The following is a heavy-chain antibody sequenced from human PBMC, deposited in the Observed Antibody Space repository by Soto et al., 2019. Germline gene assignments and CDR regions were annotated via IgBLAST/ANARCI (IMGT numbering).Heavy chain of an antibody. J-gene: IGHJ4*02. CDR2: IYWDDDK. CDR1: GFSLSATGAG. V-gene: IGHV2-5*02. CDR3: VHSHSNDYQSFDY. Sequence: QITLKEAGPTLVKPTQTLTLTCTFSGFSLSATGAGVAWIRQPPGKALEWLALIYWDDDKRYRPSLRSSLTITKDTSKNQVVLTMTNMDSVDTATYYCVHSHSNDYQSFDYWGPGILVTVSS. D-gene: IGHD3-22*01.